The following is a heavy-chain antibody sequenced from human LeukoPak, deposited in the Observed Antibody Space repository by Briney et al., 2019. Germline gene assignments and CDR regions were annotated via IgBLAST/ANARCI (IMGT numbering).Heavy chain of an antibody. V-gene: IGHV4-34*01. CDR1: GGSFSGYY. J-gene: IGHJ5*02. Sequence: SETLSLTCAVSGGSFSGYYWSWIRQPPGKGLEWIGEINHSGSTNYNPSLKSRVTISVDTSKNQFSLKLSSVTAADTAVYYCARGAPGVFWSSRWFDPWGQGTLVTVSS. CDR3: ARGAPGVFWSSRWFDP. D-gene: IGHD3-3*01. CDR2: INHSGST.